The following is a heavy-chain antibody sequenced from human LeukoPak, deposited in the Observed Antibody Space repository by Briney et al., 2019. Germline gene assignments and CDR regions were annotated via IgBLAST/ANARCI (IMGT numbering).Heavy chain of an antibody. J-gene: IGHJ4*02. CDR1: DFSISNNYY. CDR2: VHHSGST. V-gene: IGHV4-38-2*02. D-gene: IGHD2-2*01. Sequence: ETLSLTCTVSDFSISNNYYWGWLRQPPGKGLEWIGGVHHSGSTYYNPSLKSRVTMSVDTSKNEFSVRLSFVTAADTAVYYCARSPIVVVPAAKPKSHFDYWGQGTLVTVSS. CDR3: ARSPIVVVPAAKPKSHFDY.